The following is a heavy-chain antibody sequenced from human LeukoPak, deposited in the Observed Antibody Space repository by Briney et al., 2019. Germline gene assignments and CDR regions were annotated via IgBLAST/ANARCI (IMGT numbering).Heavy chain of an antibody. D-gene: IGHD3-22*01. V-gene: IGHV4-59*01. J-gene: IGHJ5*02. CDR2: IYYSGST. CDR1: GGSISSYY. CDR3: ARVFVHYYDSSGYYYENWFDP. Sequence: PSETLSLTCTVSGGSISSYYWSWIRQPPGKGLEWIGYIYYSGSTNYNPSLKSRVTISVDTSKNQFSLKLSSVTAEDTAVYYCARVFVHYYDSSGYYYENWFDPWGQGTLVTVSS.